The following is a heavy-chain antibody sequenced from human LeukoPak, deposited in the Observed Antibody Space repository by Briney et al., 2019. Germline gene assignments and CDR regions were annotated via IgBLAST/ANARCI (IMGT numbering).Heavy chain of an antibody. V-gene: IGHV3-23*01. CDR3: AKSGLYYYDSSGYYSDAIGYYYYGMDV. J-gene: IGHJ6*02. CDR1: GFTFGDYA. D-gene: IGHD3-22*01. Sequence: GGSLRLSCAASGFTFGDYAMSWVRQAPGKGLEWVSAISGSGGSTYYADSVKGRFTISRDNSKNTLYLQMNSLRAEDTAVYYCAKSGLYYYDSSGYYSDAIGYYYYGMDVWGQGTTVTVSS. CDR2: ISGSGGST.